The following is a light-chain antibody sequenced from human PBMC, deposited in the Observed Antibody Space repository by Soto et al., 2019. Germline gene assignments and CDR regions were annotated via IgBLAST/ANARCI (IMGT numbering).Light chain of an antibody. CDR3: SSYTSNNFVI. CDR1: SSDIGDYNY. Sequence: QSALTQPASVSGSPGQSITISCTGSSSDIGDYNYVSWYKQHPGKAPKLMIYDVSNRPSGVSNRFSGSKSGNTASLTISGLQAEDEADYYCSSYTSNNFVIFDGGTKLTVL. CDR2: DVS. J-gene: IGLJ2*01. V-gene: IGLV2-14*03.